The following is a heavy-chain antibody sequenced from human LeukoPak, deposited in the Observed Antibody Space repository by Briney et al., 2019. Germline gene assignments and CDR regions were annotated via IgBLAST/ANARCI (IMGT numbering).Heavy chain of an antibody. CDR3: ARGSSASRFVPYYFDY. Sequence: ASVKVSCKASGYTFSLAGFNWVRQARGQGLEWMGWISGNNGNTEYAQKFQGRVSLTIDASTTTAYMELRSLTSDDTAVYYCARGSSASRFVPYYFDYWGQGTLVTVSS. CDR2: ISGNNGNT. V-gene: IGHV1-18*01. D-gene: IGHD3-22*01. J-gene: IGHJ4*02. CDR1: GYTFSLAG.